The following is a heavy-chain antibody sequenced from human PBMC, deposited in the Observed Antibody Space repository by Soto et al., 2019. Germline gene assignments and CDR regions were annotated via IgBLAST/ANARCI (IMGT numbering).Heavy chain of an antibody. CDR1: GFTFSSYW. V-gene: IGHV3-7*01. CDR3: ARTDDQQLLFRIGY. Sequence: GGFLRLSCAASGFTFSSYWMSWVRQAPGKGLEWVASIKQEGSEKYYVDSVKGRFTISRDNAKNSVYLQMNSLRAGDTAVYYCARTDDQQLLFRIGYWGQGTLVTVSS. D-gene: IGHD2-2*01. CDR2: IKQEGSEK. J-gene: IGHJ4*02.